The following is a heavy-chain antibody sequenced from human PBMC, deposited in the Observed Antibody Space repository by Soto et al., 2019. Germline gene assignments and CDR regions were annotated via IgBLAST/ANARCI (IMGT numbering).Heavy chain of an antibody. D-gene: IGHD2-8*01. J-gene: IGHJ6*02. CDR3: AKDSIVLMVYAKAPYGMDV. Sequence: GGSLRLSCAASGFTFSSYAMSWVRQAPGKGLERVSAISGSGGSTYYADSVKGRFTISRDNSKNTLYLQMNSLRAEDTAVYYCAKDSIVLMVYAKAPYGMDVWGQGTTVTVSS. V-gene: IGHV3-23*01. CDR2: ISGSGGST. CDR1: GFTFSSYA.